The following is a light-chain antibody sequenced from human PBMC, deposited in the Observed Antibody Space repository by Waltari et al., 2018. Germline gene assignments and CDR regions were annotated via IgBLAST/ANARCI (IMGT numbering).Light chain of an antibody. CDR2: KAS. CDR1: QSISNL. J-gene: IGKJ1*01. Sequence: DIQMTQSPSTLSASVGDSVTITCRASQSISNLLAWYQQKPGKAPKYLISKASNLESGVPSRFSGSGSGTEFTLTISSLQPDDFASYYCQQYNGRFGQGTKVEMK. V-gene: IGKV1-5*03. CDR3: QQYNGR.